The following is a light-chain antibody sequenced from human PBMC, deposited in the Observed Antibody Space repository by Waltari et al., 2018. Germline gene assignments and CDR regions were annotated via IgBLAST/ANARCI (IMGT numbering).Light chain of an antibody. Sequence: DIVMIQSPLSLLVTPGEPAAISCRSSQRLLHSIAPSFFDWYLQNPGQSPQLLIYWGSNRASGVPDRFSGSGTGTDFTLKISRVEAEDVGVYYCMQGLQTPYTFGQGTKLEIK. CDR2: WGS. CDR1: QRLLHSIAPSF. J-gene: IGKJ2*01. V-gene: IGKV2-28*01. CDR3: MQGLQTPYT.